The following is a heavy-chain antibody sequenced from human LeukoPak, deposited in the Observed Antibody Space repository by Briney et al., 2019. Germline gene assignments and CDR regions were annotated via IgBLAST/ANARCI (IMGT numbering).Heavy chain of an antibody. D-gene: IGHD3-9*01. V-gene: IGHV4-59*01. J-gene: IGHJ4*02. Sequence: SETLSLTCTVSGGSISSYYWSWIRQPPGKGLEWIGYIHYSGTTNYNPSLKSRVTISVDTSKNQFSLKLSSVTAADTAVYYCARDRFPENYDILTDLDYWGQGTLVTVSS. CDR2: IHYSGTT. CDR1: GGSISSYY. CDR3: ARDRFPENYDILTDLDY.